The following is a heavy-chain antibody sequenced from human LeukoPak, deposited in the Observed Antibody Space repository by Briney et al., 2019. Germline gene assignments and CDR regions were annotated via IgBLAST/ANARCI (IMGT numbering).Heavy chain of an antibody. CDR2: INQGGET. CDR1: GFTFGTFW. D-gene: IGHD3-10*01. V-gene: IGHV3-7*01. Sequence: GGSLRLSCEASGFTFGTFWMSWVRQAPGKGLEWVANINQGGETDYVDSVKGRFTIARDDSKNLLYLQMNSLRPEDTAMYFCERHKGGMVPFDHWGQGTLVTVSS. J-gene: IGHJ4*02. CDR3: ERHKGGMVPFDH.